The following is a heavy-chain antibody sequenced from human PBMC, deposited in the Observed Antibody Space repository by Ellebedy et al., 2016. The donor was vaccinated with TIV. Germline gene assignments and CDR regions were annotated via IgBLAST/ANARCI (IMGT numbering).Heavy chain of an antibody. CDR2: ISGIST. V-gene: IGHV3-23*01. Sequence: GESLKISXPASGFTFSSYSMSWVRQAPGKGLEWVSTISGISTYYADSVKGRFTISRDNSKNTLYLQMNSLRAEDTAVYYCAKLQVGATNYFDYWGQGTLVAVSS. CDR3: AKLQVGATNYFDY. D-gene: IGHD1-26*01. CDR1: GFTFSSYS. J-gene: IGHJ4*02.